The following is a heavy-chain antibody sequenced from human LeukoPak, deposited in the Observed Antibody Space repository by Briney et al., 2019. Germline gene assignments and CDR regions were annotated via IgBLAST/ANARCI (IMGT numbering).Heavy chain of an antibody. CDR1: DGSITSFY. J-gene: IGHJ3*02. CDR3: ARDHDSDAFDI. V-gene: IGHV4-59*01. D-gene: IGHD1-1*01. CDR2: IYFTGST. Sequence: PSETLSLTCTVSDGSITSFYWSWIRQPPGKGLEWIGNIYFTGSTNYNPSPKSRVTISVDTSKNQFSLKLSSVTAADTAVYYCARDHDSDAFDIWGQGTMVTVSS.